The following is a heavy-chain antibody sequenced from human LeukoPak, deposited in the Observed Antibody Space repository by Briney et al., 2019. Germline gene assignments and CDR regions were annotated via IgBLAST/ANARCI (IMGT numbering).Heavy chain of an antibody. D-gene: IGHD3-3*01. Sequence: GGSLRLSCAASGFTFSSYAMRWVRQAPGKGLEWVAVISYDGSNKYYADSVKGRFTISRDNSKNTLYLQMNSLRAEDTAVYYCARGQVLRFLEWLYYFDYWGQGTLVTVSS. J-gene: IGHJ4*02. CDR3: ARGQVLRFLEWLYYFDY. CDR1: GFTFSSYA. CDR2: ISYDGSNK. V-gene: IGHV3-30-3*01.